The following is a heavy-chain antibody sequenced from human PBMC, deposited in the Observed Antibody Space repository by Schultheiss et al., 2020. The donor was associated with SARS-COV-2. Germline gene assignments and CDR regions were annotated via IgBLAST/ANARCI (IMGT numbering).Heavy chain of an antibody. V-gene: IGHV4-4*07. J-gene: IGHJ4*02. CDR2: IYHSGST. CDR1: GGSINSYH. CDR3: ARESCTSGVCYIDY. D-gene: IGHD2-8*01. Sequence: SETLSLTCTVSGGSINSYHWSWIRQPAGKGLEWIGEIYHSGSTNYNPSLKSRLSMSVDTSKNQFSLKLSSVTAADTAVYYCARESCTSGVCYIDYWGQGTLVTVSS.